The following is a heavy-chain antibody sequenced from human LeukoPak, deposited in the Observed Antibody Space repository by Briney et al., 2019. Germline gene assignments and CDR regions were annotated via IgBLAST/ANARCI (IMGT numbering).Heavy chain of an antibody. V-gene: IGHV4-34*01. D-gene: IGHD4-17*01. CDR2: INHSGST. CDR1: GFTFSSYE. Sequence: GSLRLSCAASGFTFSSYEMNWIRQPPGKGLEWIGEINHSGSTNYNPSLKSRVTISVDTSKNQFSLKLSSVTAADTAVYYCARGWGTVTTDADPTHPPDAFDIWGQGTMVTVSS. J-gene: IGHJ3*02. CDR3: ARGWGTVTTDADPTHPPDAFDI.